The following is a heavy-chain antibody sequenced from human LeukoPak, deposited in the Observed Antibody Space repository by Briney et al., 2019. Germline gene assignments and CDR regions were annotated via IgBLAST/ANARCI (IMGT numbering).Heavy chain of an antibody. CDR3: AKVQIFGVAKGAFDI. CDR2: IRYDGSNK. CDR1: GFTFSSYG. Sequence: PGGSLRLSCAASGFTFSSYGMHWVRQAPGKGLEWVAFIRYDGSNKYYADSVKGRFTISRDNSKNTLYLQMNSLSAEDTAVYYCAKVQIFGVAKGAFDIWGQGTMVTVSS. J-gene: IGHJ3*02. D-gene: IGHD3-3*01. V-gene: IGHV3-30*02.